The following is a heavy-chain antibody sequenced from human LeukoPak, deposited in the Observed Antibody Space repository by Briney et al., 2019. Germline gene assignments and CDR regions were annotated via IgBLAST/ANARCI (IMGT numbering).Heavy chain of an antibody. V-gene: IGHV1-18*01. CDR2: ISAYNGNT. J-gene: IGHJ3*02. CDR3: ARDTYDSGEGDAFDI. D-gene: IGHD3-22*01. Sequence: ASVKVSCKASGYTFTSYGISWVRQAPGQGLEWMGWISAYNGNTNYAQKLQGRVTMTTDTSTSTAYMELRSLRSDDTAVYYCARDTYDSGEGDAFDIWGQGTMVTVSS. CDR1: GYTFTSYG.